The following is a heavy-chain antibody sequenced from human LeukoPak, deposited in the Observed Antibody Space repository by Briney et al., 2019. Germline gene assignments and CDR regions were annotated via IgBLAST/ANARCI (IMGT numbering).Heavy chain of an antibody. CDR1: GYTFTGYY. CDR3: ARDDGGYCGGDCIWFDP. J-gene: IGHJ5*02. D-gene: IGHD2-21*01. Sequence: WASVKVSCKASGYTFTGYYMHWVRQAPGQGLEWMGWINPNSGGTNYAQKFQGRVTMTRDTSISTAYMELSRLRSDDTAVYYCARDDGGYCGGDCIWFDPWGQGTLVTVSS. V-gene: IGHV1-2*02. CDR2: INPNSGGT.